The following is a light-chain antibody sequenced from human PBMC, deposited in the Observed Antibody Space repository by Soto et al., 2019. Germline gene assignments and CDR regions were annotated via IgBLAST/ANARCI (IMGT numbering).Light chain of an antibody. Sequence: QSVLTQPASVSGSPGQSITISCTGTSSDIGGYKYVSWYQQHPGKAPKLMIYEVTYRPSGVSDRFSGSKSGNTASLTVSGLQAEDEADYYCSSYTSSGTLYVFGTGTKLPS. CDR1: SSDIGGYKY. V-gene: IGLV2-14*01. J-gene: IGLJ1*01. CDR2: EVT. CDR3: SSYTSSGTLYV.